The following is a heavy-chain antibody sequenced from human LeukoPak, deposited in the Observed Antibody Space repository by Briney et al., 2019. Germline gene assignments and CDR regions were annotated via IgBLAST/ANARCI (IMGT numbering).Heavy chain of an antibody. D-gene: IGHD2-21*01. Sequence: GGSLRLSCAASGFTFSDYYTTWIRQAPGKGLEWVSFITSGGTSIYYADSVKGRFTISRDNAKKLLFLQMNSLRAEDTAVYYCARDPLRGDGYTFDSWGQGTLVTVSS. V-gene: IGHV3-11*04. CDR1: GFTFSDYY. CDR2: ITSGGTSI. CDR3: ARDPLRGDGYTFDS. J-gene: IGHJ4*02.